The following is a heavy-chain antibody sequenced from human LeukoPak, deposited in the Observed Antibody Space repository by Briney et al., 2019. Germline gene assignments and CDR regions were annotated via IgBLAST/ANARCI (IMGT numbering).Heavy chain of an antibody. CDR3: ARALCGGDCYSKLRTEYFQH. CDR1: GGTFSSYA. J-gene: IGHJ1*01. CDR2: IIPISGTA. V-gene: IGHV1-69*01. D-gene: IGHD2-21*02. Sequence: SVKVSCKASGGTFSSYAISWVRQAPGQGLEWMGGIIPISGTANYAQKFQGRVTITADESTSTAYMELSSLRSEDTAVYYCARALCGGDCYSKLRTEYFQHWGQGTLVTVSS.